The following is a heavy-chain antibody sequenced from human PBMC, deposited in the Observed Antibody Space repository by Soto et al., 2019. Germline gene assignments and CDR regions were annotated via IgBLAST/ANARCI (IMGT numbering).Heavy chain of an antibody. Sequence: GGSLRLSCAASGFTFSSYSMNWVRQAPGKGLEWVSSISSSSSYIYYADSVKGRFTISRDNAKNSLYLQMNSLRAEDTAVYYCARDQHYYDSSGYYPIDYWGQGTLVTVSS. V-gene: IGHV3-21*01. CDR2: ISSSSSYI. D-gene: IGHD3-22*01. CDR1: GFTFSSYS. CDR3: ARDQHYYDSSGYYPIDY. J-gene: IGHJ4*02.